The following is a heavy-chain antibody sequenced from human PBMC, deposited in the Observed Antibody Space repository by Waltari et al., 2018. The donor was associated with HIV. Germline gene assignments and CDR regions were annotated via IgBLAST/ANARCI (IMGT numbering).Heavy chain of an antibody. J-gene: IGHJ3*02. V-gene: IGHV3-74*01. D-gene: IGHD2-8*01. CDR3: ARGNGHAFDI. Sequence: EVQLVESGGGLVQLGGSLRRSCPASGFTFRRFRTHWVRQAPGKGLVWVSRIHSDGSSTSYADSVKGRFTISRDNAKNTLYLQMNSLRAEDTAVYYCARGNGHAFDIWGQGTMVTVSS. CDR2: IHSDGSST. CDR1: GFTFRRFR.